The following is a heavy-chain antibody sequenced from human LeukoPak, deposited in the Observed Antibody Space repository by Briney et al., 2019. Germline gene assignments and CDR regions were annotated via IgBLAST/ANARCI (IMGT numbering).Heavy chain of an antibody. Sequence: GGSLRLSCAASGFTFSDYYMSWIRQAPGKGLEWVSYISSSGSTIYYADSVKGRFTISRDNAKNSLYLQMNSLRAEDTAVYYCAREDPYDSSGYYYEGDAFDIWGQGTMDAVSS. D-gene: IGHD3-22*01. CDR3: AREDPYDSSGYYYEGDAFDI. V-gene: IGHV3-11*04. CDR1: GFTFSDYY. CDR2: ISSSGSTI. J-gene: IGHJ3*02.